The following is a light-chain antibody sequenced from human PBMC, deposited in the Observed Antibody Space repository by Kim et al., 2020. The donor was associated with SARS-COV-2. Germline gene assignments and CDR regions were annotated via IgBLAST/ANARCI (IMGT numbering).Light chain of an antibody. CDR1: QGISSW. CDR2: AAS. J-gene: IGKJ1*01. V-gene: IGKV1D-16*01. CDR3: QQYDNYPRT. Sequence: DIQMTQSPRSLSASVGDRVTITCRASQGISSWLVWYQQKPQKAPKSLIYAASSLQSGVPSRFTGSGSVTDFTLTITSLQPEDFANYYGQQYDNYPRTFRQGSKVDIK.